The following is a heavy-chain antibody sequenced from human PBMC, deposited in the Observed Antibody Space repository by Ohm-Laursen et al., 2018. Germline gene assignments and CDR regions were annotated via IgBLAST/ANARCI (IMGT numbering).Heavy chain of an antibody. D-gene: IGHD6-25*01. CDR2: IRGSGGST. V-gene: IGHV3-23*01. CDR1: GFTFRSFA. CDR3: VKAAEVGSIDYFYFGLDV. J-gene: IGHJ6*02. Sequence: SLRLSCSASGFTFRSFAMTWVRQAPGKGLEWVSTIRGSGGSTYYADSVKGRFTISRDNSKNTLYLQMNSLRAEDTAVYYCVKAAEVGSIDYFYFGLDVWGQGTTVTVSS.